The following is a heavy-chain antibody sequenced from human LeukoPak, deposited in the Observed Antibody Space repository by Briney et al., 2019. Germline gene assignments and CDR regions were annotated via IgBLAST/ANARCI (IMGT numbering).Heavy chain of an antibody. J-gene: IGHJ6*02. Sequence: GESLKISCKGSGYSFTSYWIGWVRQMPGKGLEWMGIIYPGDSDTRYSPSFQGQVTISADKSIITAYLQWSSLKASDTAMYYCARSIAAAGTMGYYYYGMDVWGQGTTVTVSS. CDR2: IYPGDSDT. CDR3: ARSIAAAGTMGYYYYGMDV. D-gene: IGHD6-13*01. V-gene: IGHV5-51*01. CDR1: GYSFTSYW.